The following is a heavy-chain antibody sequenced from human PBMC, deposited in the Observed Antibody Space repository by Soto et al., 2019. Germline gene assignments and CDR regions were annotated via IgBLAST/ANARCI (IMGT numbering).Heavy chain of an antibody. CDR3: AGQGTYDSSGYYYVESWFDP. D-gene: IGHD3-22*01. CDR1: GFSFSTFA. Sequence: PGGSLRLSCAASGFSFSTFAMSWVRQAPGQGLEFVSYISSSSSYTNYADSVKGRFTISRDNAKNSLYLQMNSLRAEDTAVYYCAGQGTYDSSGYYYVESWFDPWGQGTLVTVSS. J-gene: IGHJ5*02. CDR2: ISSSSSYT. V-gene: IGHV3-11*06.